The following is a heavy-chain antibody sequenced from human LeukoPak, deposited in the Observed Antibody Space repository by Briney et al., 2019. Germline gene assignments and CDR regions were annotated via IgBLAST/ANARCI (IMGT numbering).Heavy chain of an antibody. V-gene: IGHV4-59*01. J-gene: IGHJ3*02. CDR1: GGSISSYY. Sequence: SETLSLTCTASGGSISSYYWSWIRQPPGKGLEGIGYIYYSGNTNYNPALKSRVTISVDTSKTQFSLRLTSVTAADTAVYYCARSFAYYYYDNSGTWDAFDIWGQGTMVTVSS. CDR3: ARSFAYYYYDNSGTWDAFDI. D-gene: IGHD3-22*01. CDR2: IYYSGNT.